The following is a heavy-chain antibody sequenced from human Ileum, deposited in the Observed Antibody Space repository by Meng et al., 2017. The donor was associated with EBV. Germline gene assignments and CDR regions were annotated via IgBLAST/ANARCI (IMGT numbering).Heavy chain of an antibody. D-gene: IGHD5-12*01. J-gene: IGHJ4*02. Sequence: GPGRVRPSGTLYLTCSVPGASSSSSNWWSWVRQAPGKGLEWIGYILSGSTNYDPSLTNRVTISVHTSKNHFSLKLTSVTAADTAVYYCAGGRAGYGGYKTWGQGTLVTVSS. V-gene: IGHV4-4*02. CDR1: GASSSSSNW. CDR2: ILSGST. CDR3: AGGRAGYGGYKT.